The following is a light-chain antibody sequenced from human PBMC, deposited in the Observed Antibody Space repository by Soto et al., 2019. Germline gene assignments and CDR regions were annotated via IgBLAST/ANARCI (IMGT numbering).Light chain of an antibody. CDR1: QSISSR. J-gene: IGKJ1*01. Sequence: DIQMTQSPSTLSASVGDRVTITCRASQSISSRLAWYQQKPGKAPKHLIYKASSLESGVPSRFSGSGSGTEFTLTISSLQPDDSATYYCQQYNSYWTFGQGTKVEIK. V-gene: IGKV1-5*03. CDR2: KAS. CDR3: QQYNSYWT.